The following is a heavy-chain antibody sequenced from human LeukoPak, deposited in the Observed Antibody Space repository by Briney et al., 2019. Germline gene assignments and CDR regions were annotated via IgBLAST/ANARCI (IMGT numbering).Heavy chain of an antibody. CDR1: GSTFSSYS. V-gene: IGHV3-21*01. J-gene: IGHJ4*02. Sequence: GGSLRLSCAASGSTFSSYSMNWLRQAPGKGLDGVSSISRSSSYIYYADSVKGRFTISRDNAKNSLYLQMNSLRAEDTAVYYCAREVWAVAGTVDYWGQGTLVTVSS. CDR3: AREVWAVAGTVDY. D-gene: IGHD6-19*01. CDR2: ISRSSSYI.